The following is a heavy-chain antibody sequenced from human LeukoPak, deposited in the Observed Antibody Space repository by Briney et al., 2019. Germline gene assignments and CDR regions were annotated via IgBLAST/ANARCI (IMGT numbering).Heavy chain of an antibody. Sequence: SETLSLTCAVYGGSFSGYYWSWIRQSPGKGLEWIGEINHSGSTNYNPSLKSRVIISVDTSKNQFSLNLNSVTAADTAVYYWARRRQYDSSLFWNFDLWGRGTLVTVSS. CDR1: GGSFSGYY. V-gene: IGHV4-34*01. CDR3: ARRRQYDSSLFWNFDL. CDR2: INHSGST. J-gene: IGHJ2*01. D-gene: IGHD6-6*01.